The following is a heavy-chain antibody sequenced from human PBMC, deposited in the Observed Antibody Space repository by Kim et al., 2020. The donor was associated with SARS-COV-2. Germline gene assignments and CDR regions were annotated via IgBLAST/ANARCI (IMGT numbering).Heavy chain of an antibody. J-gene: IGHJ5*02. V-gene: IGHV4-39*02. CDR3: ARLRSGVDWFDP. Sequence: YTPCLKSRVTISVDTSNNHFSLRLSSVTAADTAVYYCARLRSGVDWFDPWGQGTLVTVSS. D-gene: IGHD5-12*01.